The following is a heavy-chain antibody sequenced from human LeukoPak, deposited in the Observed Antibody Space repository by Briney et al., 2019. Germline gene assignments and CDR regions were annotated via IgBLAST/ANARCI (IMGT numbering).Heavy chain of an antibody. V-gene: IGHV3-74*01. J-gene: IGHJ5*02. CDR3: IRDFRSADL. CDR2: IYVDGRTT. Sequence: GGSLRLSCVASGFTFSNYWMYWVRQPPGKGLVWVSRIYVDGRTTNYADSVKGRFTISRDNAKNTVYLEMNSLSVEDTATYYCIRDFRSADLWGQGTLVTVTS. CDR1: GFTFSNYW.